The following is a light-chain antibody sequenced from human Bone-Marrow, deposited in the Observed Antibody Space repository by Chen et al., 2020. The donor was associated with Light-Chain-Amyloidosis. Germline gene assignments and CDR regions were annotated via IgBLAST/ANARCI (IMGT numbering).Light chain of an antibody. Sequence: EILLTQSPGTLSLSPGERVTLSCRASQSISKNYVAWYQQRRGQAPRLLIYCASNRATGIPDRFSGSGSGTDFTLTISELEPEDFAVYYCQQYGTSPDYTFGQGTRLEIK. CDR2: CAS. V-gene: IGKV3-20*01. CDR3: QQYGTSPDYT. J-gene: IGKJ2*01. CDR1: QSISKNY.